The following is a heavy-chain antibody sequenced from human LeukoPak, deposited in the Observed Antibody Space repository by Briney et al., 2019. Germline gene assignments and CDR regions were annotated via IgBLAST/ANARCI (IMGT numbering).Heavy chain of an antibody. V-gene: IGHV6-1*01. J-gene: IGHJ3*02. CDR3: ARDQSWTTGFDI. D-gene: IGHD2-8*02. CDR1: GDSVSSNRAT. CDR2: TYYMSKWYN. Sequence: SQTLSLTCAISGDSVSSNRATWNWIRQSPSRGLEWLGRTYYMSKWYNDYVVSVKSRITINPDTSKNQFSLQLNSVTPEDTAVYFCARDQSWTTGFDIWGQGTMVTVSS.